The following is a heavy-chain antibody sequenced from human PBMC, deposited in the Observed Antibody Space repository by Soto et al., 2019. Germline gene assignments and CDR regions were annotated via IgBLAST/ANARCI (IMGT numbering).Heavy chain of an antibody. D-gene: IGHD3-10*01. J-gene: IGHJ3*01. V-gene: IGHV1-69*01. Sequence: QVQLVQSGSEVKKPGSSVKVSCKVSGGTFSSFAISWVRQAPGQGLEWIGGIIPAIGTPDHAPKFRGRVTITADESTSTAYLESSSLTSNDTAAYFCARDYGRQAPGLWGQGTKVTVSS. CDR3: ARDYGRQAPGL. CDR1: GGTFSSFA. CDR2: IIPAIGTP.